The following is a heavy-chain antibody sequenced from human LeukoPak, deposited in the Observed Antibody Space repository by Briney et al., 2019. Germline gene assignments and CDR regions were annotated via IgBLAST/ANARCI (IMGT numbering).Heavy chain of an antibody. Sequence: ASVKVSCKASGYTFTSYGISWVRQAPGRGLEWMGWISAYNGNTNYAQKLQGRVTMTTDTSTSTAYMELRSLRSDDTAVYYCAREAPGIAAAGLFDYWGQGTLVTVSS. J-gene: IGHJ4*02. CDR2: ISAYNGNT. D-gene: IGHD6-13*01. V-gene: IGHV1-18*01. CDR3: AREAPGIAAAGLFDY. CDR1: GYTFTSYG.